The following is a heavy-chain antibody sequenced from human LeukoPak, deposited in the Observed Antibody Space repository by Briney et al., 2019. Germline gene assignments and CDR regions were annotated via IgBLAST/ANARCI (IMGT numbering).Heavy chain of an antibody. Sequence: SETLSLTCTVSGGSITSSSYYWRWIRQPPGKGLQWIGSFYYSGSTYYNPSLKSRVTIYVDTSNNQFSLKLSSVTGADTAVYYCARDYYGSPTHWGQGTLVTVSS. CDR3: ARDYYGSPTH. D-gene: IGHD3-10*01. CDR2: FYYSGST. J-gene: IGHJ4*02. CDR1: GGSITSSSYY. V-gene: IGHV4-39*02.